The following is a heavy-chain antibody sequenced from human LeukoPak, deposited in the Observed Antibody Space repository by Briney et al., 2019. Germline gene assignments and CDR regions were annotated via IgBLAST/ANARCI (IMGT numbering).Heavy chain of an antibody. CDR1: GGSFSGYY. CDR2: INHSGST. V-gene: IGHV4-34*01. Sequence: SETLSLTCAVYGGSFSGYYWSWIRQPPGKGLEWIGEINHSGSTNYNPSLKSRVTISVDTSKNLFSLKLSSVTAADTAVYYCARGKLLRSRLIWPGGDYWGQGTLVTVSS. D-gene: IGHD3-16*01. CDR3: ARGKLLRSRLIWPGGDY. J-gene: IGHJ4*02.